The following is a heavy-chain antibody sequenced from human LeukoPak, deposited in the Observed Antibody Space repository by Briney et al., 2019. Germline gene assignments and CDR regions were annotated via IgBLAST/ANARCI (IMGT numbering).Heavy chain of an antibody. V-gene: IGHV3-21*01. J-gene: IGHJ4*02. CDR3: ARDITSSWYDY. D-gene: IGHD6-13*01. Sequence: GGSLRLSCAASGFTFSSYSMNWVRQAPGKGLEWVSSISSSSSYIYYADSVKGRFTISRDNSKNTLYLQMNSLRAEDTAVYYCARDITSSWYDYWGQGTLVTVSS. CDR1: GFTFSSYS. CDR2: ISSSSSYI.